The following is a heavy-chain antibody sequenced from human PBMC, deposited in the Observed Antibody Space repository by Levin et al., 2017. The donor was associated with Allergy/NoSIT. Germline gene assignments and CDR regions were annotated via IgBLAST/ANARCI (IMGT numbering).Heavy chain of an antibody. CDR1: GFTFGAYW. D-gene: IGHD2-15*01. J-gene: IGHJ5*01. V-gene: IGHV3-74*03. CDR3: ARAQHSFGHTGDS. Sequence: GGSLRLSCGASGFTFGAYWMHWVRQAPGEGLVWVSRINGEGDSAEYADSVKGRFTISRDNAKSTVYLQMNSLRAADTAVYYCARAQHSFGHTGDSWGQGTLVTVSS. CDR2: INGEGDSA.